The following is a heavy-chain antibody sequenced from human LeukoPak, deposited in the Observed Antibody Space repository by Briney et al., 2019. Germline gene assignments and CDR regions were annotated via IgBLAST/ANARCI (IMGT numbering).Heavy chain of an antibody. CDR1: GYTFTSYY. V-gene: IGHV1-46*01. CDR3: ARVGSHSSGANWFDP. J-gene: IGHJ5*02. Sequence: ASVTVSCKASGYTFTSYYMHWVRQAPGQGLEWMGIINPSGGSTSYAQKFQGRVTMTRDTSTSTVYMELSSLRSEDTAVYYCARVGSHSSGANWFDPWGQGTLVTVSS. CDR2: INPSGGST. D-gene: IGHD3-22*01.